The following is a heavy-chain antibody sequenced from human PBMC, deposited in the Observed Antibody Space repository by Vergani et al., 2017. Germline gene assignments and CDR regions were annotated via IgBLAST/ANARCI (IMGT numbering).Heavy chain of an antibody. CDR1: GGSISSYY. J-gene: IGHJ3*02. CDR2: IYYSGST. CDR3: ARERPLSGYYYAAFDI. D-gene: IGHD3-22*01. V-gene: IGHV4-59*01. Sequence: QVQLQESGPGLVKPSETLSLTCTVSGGSISSYYWSWIRQPPGKGLEWIGYIYYSGSTNYNPSLKSRVTISVDTSKNQFSLKLSSVTAAETAVYYCARERPLSGYYYAAFDIWGQGTMVTVSS.